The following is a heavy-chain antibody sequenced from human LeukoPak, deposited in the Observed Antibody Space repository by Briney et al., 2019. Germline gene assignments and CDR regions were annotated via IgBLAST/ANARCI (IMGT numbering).Heavy chain of an antibody. D-gene: IGHD6-25*01. CDR2: INNSGST. J-gene: IGHJ5*02. CDR3: AGEGGDPRWLDP. Sequence: SETLSLTCTVSGGSISTFYWTWIRQPAGKGLEWIGRINNSGSTNYNPSLRSRVSMSVDRSKNQFSVTLSSVTAADTAVYFCAGEGGDPRWLDPWGQGTLVTVSS. CDR1: GGSISTFY. V-gene: IGHV4-4*07.